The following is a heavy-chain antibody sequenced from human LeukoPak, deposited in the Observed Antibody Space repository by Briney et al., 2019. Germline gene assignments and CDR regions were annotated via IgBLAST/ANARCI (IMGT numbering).Heavy chain of an antibody. CDR3: ARDATDGDYYFAF. D-gene: IGHD2-21*02. CDR2: IYRGGNT. CDR1: GFNVSYNY. J-gene: IGHJ4*01. Sequence: SGGSPRLSCAASGFNVSYNYMNWVRQAPGKGLEWVSVIYRGGNTYYVDSVKGRFTISRDKTKNTLYLQMNSLNAEDTAVYYCARDATDGDYYFAFWGQGTLVTASS. V-gene: IGHV3-66*01.